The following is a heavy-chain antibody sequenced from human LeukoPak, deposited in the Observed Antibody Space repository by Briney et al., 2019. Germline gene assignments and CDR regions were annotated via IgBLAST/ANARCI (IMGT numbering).Heavy chain of an antibody. CDR1: GFMFHDYA. CDR2: ISGDGGST. V-gene: IGHV3-43*02. Sequence: GGSLRLSCAAPGFMFHDYAIHWVRHAPGKGLEWVSLISGDGGSTFYADSVKGRFTISRDNSKNSLYLQMNSLRSDDTALYYCARESESSGWYDYWGQGTLVTVSS. CDR3: ARESESSGWYDY. J-gene: IGHJ4*02. D-gene: IGHD6-19*01.